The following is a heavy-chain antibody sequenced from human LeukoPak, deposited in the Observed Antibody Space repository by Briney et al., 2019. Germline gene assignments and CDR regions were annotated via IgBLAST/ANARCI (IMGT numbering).Heavy chain of an antibody. CDR2: INHSGST. Sequence: SETLSLTCAVYGGSFSGYYWSWIRQPPGKGLEWIGEINHSGSTNYNPSLKSRVTISVDTSKNQFSLKLSSVTAADTAVYCCARGGRITMIVVAARAFDIWGQGTMVTVSP. D-gene: IGHD3-22*01. J-gene: IGHJ3*02. V-gene: IGHV4-34*01. CDR1: GGSFSGYY. CDR3: ARGGRITMIVVAARAFDI.